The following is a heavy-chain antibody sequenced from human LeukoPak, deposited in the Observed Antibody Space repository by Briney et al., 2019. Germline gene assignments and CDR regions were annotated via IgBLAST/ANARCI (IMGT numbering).Heavy chain of an antibody. CDR2: ISGSGGST. D-gene: IGHD6-6*01. V-gene: IGHV3-23*01. CDR1: GFTFSSYA. J-gene: IGHJ4*02. Sequence: GGSLRLSCAASGFTFSSYAMSWVRQAPGKGLEWVSAISGSGGSTYYADSVKGRFTISRDNSKNTLYLQMNSLRAEDTAVYYCAKLGSSSSRSNIDYWGQGTLVTVSS. CDR3: AKLGSSSSRSNIDY.